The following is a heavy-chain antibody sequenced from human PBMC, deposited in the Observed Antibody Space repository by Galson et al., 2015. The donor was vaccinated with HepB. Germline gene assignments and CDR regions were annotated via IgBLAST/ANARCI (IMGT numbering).Heavy chain of an antibody. CDR3: ARETGHSRGDPPLLNWFDP. D-gene: IGHD6-19*01. J-gene: IGHJ5*02. Sequence: SLRLSCAASGFTFSSYWMSWVRQAPGKELEWVANIKQDGSEKYYVDSVKGRFTISRDNAKNSLYLQMNSLRAEDTAVYYCARETGHSRGDPPLLNWFDPWGQGTLVTVSS. V-gene: IGHV3-7*03. CDR1: GFTFSSYW. CDR2: IKQDGSEK.